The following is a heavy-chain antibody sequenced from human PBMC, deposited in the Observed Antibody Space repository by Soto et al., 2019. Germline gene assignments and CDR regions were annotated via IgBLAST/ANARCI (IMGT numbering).Heavy chain of an antibody. D-gene: IGHD4-4*01. CDR2: IYHSGST. CDR1: GGSIRSGGYS. CDR3: ARAMTTVTTLDY. V-gene: IGHV4-30-2*01. J-gene: IGHJ4*02. Sequence: SETLSLTCAVSGGSIRSGGYSWSWIRQPPGKGLEWIGYIYHSGSTYYNPSLKSRVTISVDRSKNQFSLKLSSVTAADTAVYYCARAMTTVTTLDYWGQGTLVTVSS.